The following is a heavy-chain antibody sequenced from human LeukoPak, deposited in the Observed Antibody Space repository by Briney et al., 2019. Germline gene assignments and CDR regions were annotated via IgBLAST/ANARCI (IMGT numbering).Heavy chain of an antibody. J-gene: IGHJ4*02. V-gene: IGHV5-51*07. CDR1: GYSFTSYW. D-gene: IGHD1-26*01. CDR3: ARSLTARGSYAL. CDR2: IYPGDSDT. Sequence: GESLKISCKGSGYSFTSYWIGWAHQLPGKGLELMGIIYPGDSDTRYSPSFQGQVTISADKSIRTAYLQWSSLKASDTAMYFCARSLTARGSYALWGQGTLVTASS.